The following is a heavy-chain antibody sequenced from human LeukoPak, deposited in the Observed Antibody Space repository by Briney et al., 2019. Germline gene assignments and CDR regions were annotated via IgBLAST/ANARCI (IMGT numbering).Heavy chain of an antibody. CDR1: GGTFSSYA. Sequence: ASVKVSCKASGGTFSSYAISWVRQAPGQGLEWMGWMNPNSGNTGYAQKFQGRVTMTRNTSISTAYMELSSLRSEDTAVYYCARGWSGYPDYWGQGTLVTVSS. CDR2: MNPNSGNT. V-gene: IGHV1-8*02. D-gene: IGHD3-3*01. CDR3: ARGWSGYPDY. J-gene: IGHJ4*02.